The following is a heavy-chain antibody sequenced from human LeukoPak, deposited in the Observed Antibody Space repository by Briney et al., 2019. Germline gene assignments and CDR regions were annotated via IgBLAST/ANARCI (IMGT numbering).Heavy chain of an antibody. D-gene: IGHD4-17*01. Sequence: TSETLSLTCTVSGGSISSYHWTWIRQPPGRELEWIGYISYSGSTNYNPSLKSRVTISVDTSKNQFSLKLTSVTAADTAVYYCATGYGAFRAEGRYFYSCGQGSLVTVYS. CDR2: ISYSGST. CDR1: GGSISSYH. V-gene: IGHV4-59*01. J-gene: IGHJ4*02. CDR3: ATGYGAFRAEGRYFYS.